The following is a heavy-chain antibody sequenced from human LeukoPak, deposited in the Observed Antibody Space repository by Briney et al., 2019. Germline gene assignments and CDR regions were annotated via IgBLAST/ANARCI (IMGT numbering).Heavy chain of an antibody. Sequence: PGGSLRLSCAASGFTFDDYGLIWVRQAPGKGLEWVSGINWNGGSTGYADSVKGRFTISRDNAKKSLYLQMNSLRAEDTAVYYCAKSLEWELLIGLDYWGQGTLVTVSS. CDR2: INWNGGST. J-gene: IGHJ4*02. CDR1: GFTFDDYG. V-gene: IGHV3-20*04. D-gene: IGHD1-26*01. CDR3: AKSLEWELLIGLDY.